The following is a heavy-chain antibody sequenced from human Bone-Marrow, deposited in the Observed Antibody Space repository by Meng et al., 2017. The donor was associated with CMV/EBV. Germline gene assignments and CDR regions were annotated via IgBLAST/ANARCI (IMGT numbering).Heavy chain of an antibody. D-gene: IGHD5-24*01. CDR3: AKDRAATIHFDY. CDR1: GFTFSSYG. J-gene: IGHJ4*02. V-gene: IGHV3-33*06. Sequence: GESLKISCAASGFTFSSYGMHWVRQAPGKGLEWVAVIWYDGSNKYYADSVKGRFTISRDNSKNTLYLQMNSLRAEDTAVYYCAKDRAATIHFDYWGQGTLVTVSS. CDR2: IWYDGSNK.